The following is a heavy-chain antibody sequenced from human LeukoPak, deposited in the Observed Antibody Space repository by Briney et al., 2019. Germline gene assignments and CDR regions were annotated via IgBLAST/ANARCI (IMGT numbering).Heavy chain of an antibody. CDR2: INPNSGGT. CDR1: GYTSTGYY. D-gene: IGHD6-19*01. Sequence: ASVKVSCKASGYTSTGYYIYWVRQAPGQRLEWMGWINPNSGGTNYAQKLQGRVTTTRDTSISTDYMELSRLTSDDTTAYYCARSNGYSSYWGQGTLVTVSS. V-gene: IGHV1-2*02. J-gene: IGHJ4*02. CDR3: ARSNGYSSY.